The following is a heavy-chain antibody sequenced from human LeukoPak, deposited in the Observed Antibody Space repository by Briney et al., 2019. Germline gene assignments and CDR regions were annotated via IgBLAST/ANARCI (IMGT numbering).Heavy chain of an antibody. V-gene: IGHV4-61*02. D-gene: IGHD3-22*01. CDR1: GGSISSGSYY. CDR3: AREKVVSYYFDY. CDR2: IYTSGST. Sequence: SETLSLTCTVSGGSISSGSYYWSWIRQPAGKGLEWIGRIYTSGSTNYNPSLKSRVTISVDTSKNQFSLKLSSVTAADTAVYYCAREKVVSYYFDYWGQGTLVTVSS. J-gene: IGHJ4*02.